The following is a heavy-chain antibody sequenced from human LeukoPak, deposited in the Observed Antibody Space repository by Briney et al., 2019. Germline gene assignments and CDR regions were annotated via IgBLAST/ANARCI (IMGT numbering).Heavy chain of an antibody. J-gene: IGHJ5*02. D-gene: IGHD3-10*01. Sequence: ASVRVSCKASGYTFTGYYMHWVRQAPGQGLEWMGRINPNSGGTNYAQKFQGRVTMTRDTSISTAYMELSRLRSDDTAVYYCARAFGELVRRYNWFDPWGQGTPVTVSS. CDR2: INPNSGGT. CDR3: ARAFGELVRRYNWFDP. V-gene: IGHV1-2*06. CDR1: GYTFTGYY.